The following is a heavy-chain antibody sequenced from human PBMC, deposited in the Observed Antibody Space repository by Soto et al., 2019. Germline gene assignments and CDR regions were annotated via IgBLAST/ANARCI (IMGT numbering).Heavy chain of an antibody. D-gene: IGHD2-2*01. J-gene: IGHJ2*01. CDR2: IQSKTDGGST. CDR3: TTGVLVPAAVGYFDL. CDR1: GFTFSNAW. Sequence: EVPLVESGGGLVKPGGSLRLSCAASGFTFSNAWMNWVRQAPGKGLEWVGRIQSKTDGGSTDYAAFVEGRFTVSRDDSKTTLYLQMNSLKIEDTAVYYCTTGVLVPAAVGYFDLWGRGTLVTVSS. V-gene: IGHV3-15*07.